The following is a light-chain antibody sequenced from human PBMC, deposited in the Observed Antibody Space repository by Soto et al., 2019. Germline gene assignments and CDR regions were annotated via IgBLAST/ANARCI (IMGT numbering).Light chain of an antibody. CDR2: DVS. V-gene: IGLV2-14*03. CDR1: SSDVGGFDH. J-gene: IGLJ1*01. Sequence: QSALTQPASVSGSPGQSITISCTGASSDVGGFDHVSWYQQHPGKVPRLLIYDVSSRPSGVSDRFSGSKSGNTASLTISGLQAEYEADYYCNSFTNTTTYVFGTGTEVTVL. CDR3: NSFTNTTTYV.